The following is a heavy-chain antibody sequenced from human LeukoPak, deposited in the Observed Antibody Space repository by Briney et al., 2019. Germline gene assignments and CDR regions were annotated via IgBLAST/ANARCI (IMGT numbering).Heavy chain of an antibody. J-gene: IGHJ5*02. Sequence: SGPTLVKPTHTLTLTCTFSGFSLSTSELAVGWIRQPPGKALEWLALIYWDDDKRYSPSLKSRLTITKDTSKNQVVLTMTNMDPVDTATYYCAHAARNMLSHSEFDPWGHGVLVTVPS. V-gene: IGHV2-5*02. CDR3: AHAARNMLSHSEFDP. D-gene: IGHD3-16*01. CDR2: IYWDDDK. CDR1: GFSLSTSELA.